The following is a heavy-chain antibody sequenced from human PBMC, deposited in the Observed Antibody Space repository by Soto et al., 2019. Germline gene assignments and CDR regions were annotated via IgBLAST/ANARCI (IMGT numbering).Heavy chain of an antibody. CDR1: GFSFSSFT. Sequence: EVQLVESGGGLVKPGGSLRLSCAASGFSFSSFTMNWVRQAPGKGLEWVSSIDTSSTYMYYADSVTGRFTISRDNAKKSGYLQMNSLRAEDTAVYYCAREPGSYHWNDGLMDVWGQGTTVTVSS. J-gene: IGHJ6*02. CDR3: AREPGSYHWNDGLMDV. CDR2: IDTSSTYM. D-gene: IGHD1-20*01. V-gene: IGHV3-21*01.